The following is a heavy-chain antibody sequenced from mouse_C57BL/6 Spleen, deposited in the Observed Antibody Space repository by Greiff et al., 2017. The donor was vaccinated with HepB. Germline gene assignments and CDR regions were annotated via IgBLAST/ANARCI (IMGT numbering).Heavy chain of an antibody. CDR2: INPGSGGT. V-gene: IGHV1-54*01. J-gene: IGHJ2*01. CDR3: ARRGDY. CDR1: GYAFTNYL. Sequence: VQLQQSGAELVRPGTSVKVSCKASGYAFTNYLIEWVKQRPGQGLEWIGVINPGSGGTNYNEKFKGKATLTADKSSSTAYMQLSSLTSEDSAVYCCARRGDYWGQGTTLTVSS.